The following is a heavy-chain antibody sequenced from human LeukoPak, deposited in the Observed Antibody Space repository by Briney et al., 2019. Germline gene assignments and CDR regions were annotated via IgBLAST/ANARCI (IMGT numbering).Heavy chain of an antibody. CDR2: ISINGGRT. D-gene: IGHD3-16*01. CDR3: ARDLDTFDY. CDR1: GFIFTNYA. Sequence: GGSLRLSCAASGFIFTNYAMSWVRQAPGKGLEWVSAISINGGRTYYADFVKGRFTISRDNSRNTVYLQMNSLRAEDTAVYYCARDLDTFDYWGQGTLVTVSS. V-gene: IGHV3-23*01. J-gene: IGHJ4*02.